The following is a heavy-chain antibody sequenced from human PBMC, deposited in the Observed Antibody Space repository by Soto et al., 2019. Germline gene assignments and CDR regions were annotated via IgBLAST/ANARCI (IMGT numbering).Heavy chain of an antibody. CDR1: GGSISSGAHY. Sequence: SETLSLTCTVSGGSISSGAHYWSWIRQLPGKGLEWIGNIYYSGSNYYNPSLKSRVTISVDTSNNQFSLNLSSVTAADTATYYCARDRYGVPRGDYFDSWGQGILVTVSS. CDR3: ARDRYGVPRGDYFDS. D-gene: IGHD4-17*01. J-gene: IGHJ4*02. CDR2: IYYSGSN. V-gene: IGHV4-31*03.